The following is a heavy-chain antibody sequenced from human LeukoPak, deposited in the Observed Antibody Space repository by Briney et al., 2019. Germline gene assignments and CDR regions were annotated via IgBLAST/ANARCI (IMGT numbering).Heavy chain of an antibody. CDR1: GFTFSSYG. CDR3: AKGPQLYSGYHPDY. J-gene: IGHJ4*02. Sequence: GGSLRLSCAASGFTFSSYGMHWVRQAPGKGLEWVAVIWYDGSNKYYADSVKGRFTISRDYSKNTVFLQLNNLRAEDTAMYYCAKGPQLYSGYHPDYWGQGTLVTVSS. V-gene: IGHV3-33*06. D-gene: IGHD3-22*01. CDR2: IWYDGSNK.